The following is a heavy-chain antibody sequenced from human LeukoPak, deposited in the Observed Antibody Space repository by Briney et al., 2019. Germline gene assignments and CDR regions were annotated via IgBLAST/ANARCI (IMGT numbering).Heavy chain of an antibody. CDR2: INWNGGST. V-gene: IGHV3-20*01. D-gene: IGHD2-2*01. J-gene: IGHJ6*02. CDR3: ARGRGHCSSTSCCMDV. CDR1: GFTFDDYD. Sequence: GGSLRLSCAAAGFTFDDYDMSWVRQAPGKGLEWVSGINWNGGSTVYADSVKGRFTISRDNAKNSLYVQMNSLRAEDTAVYHCARGRGHCSSTSCCMDVWGQGTTVTVSS.